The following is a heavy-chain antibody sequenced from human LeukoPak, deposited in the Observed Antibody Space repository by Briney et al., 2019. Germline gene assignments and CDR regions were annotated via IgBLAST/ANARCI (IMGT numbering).Heavy chain of an antibody. D-gene: IGHD3-22*01. CDR1: GGSISSSSYY. CDR2: IYYSGST. J-gene: IGHJ4*02. CDR3: VGLRYYYDSSGYPPPFDY. Sequence: SETLSLTCTVSGGSISSSSYYWGWIRQPPGKGLEWIGSIYYSGSTYYNPSLKSRVTISVDTSKNQFSLKLSSVTAADTAVYYCVGLRYYYDSSGYPPPFDYWGQGTLVTVSS. V-gene: IGHV4-39*07.